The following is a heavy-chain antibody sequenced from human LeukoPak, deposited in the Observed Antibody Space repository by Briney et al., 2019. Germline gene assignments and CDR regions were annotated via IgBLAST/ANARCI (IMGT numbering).Heavy chain of an antibody. D-gene: IGHD5-24*01. CDR3: ARRDGYNYGFFDY. V-gene: IGHV3-53*01. CDR1: GFTVSSNY. J-gene: IGHJ4*02. Sequence: PGGSLRLSCAASGFTVSSNYMSWVRQAPGKGLEWVSVIYSGGSTYNADSVKGRFTISRDNSKNTLYLQMNSLRAEDTAVYYCARRDGYNYGFFDYWGQGTLVTVSS. CDR2: IYSGGST.